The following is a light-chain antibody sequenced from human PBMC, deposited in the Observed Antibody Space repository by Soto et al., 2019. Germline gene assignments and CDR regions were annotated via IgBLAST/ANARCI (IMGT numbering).Light chain of an antibody. J-gene: IGKJ2*01. Sequence: EIVLTQSPATLSLSPGERATLSCRASLGVSSYLAWYQQKPGQAPRLLIYDATNRATGIPPRFSGSGSGTDFTLTISSLAPEDFAVYYCQQRSNWPTFGQGTKLEIK. CDR2: DAT. CDR3: QQRSNWPT. CDR1: LGVSSY. V-gene: IGKV3-11*01.